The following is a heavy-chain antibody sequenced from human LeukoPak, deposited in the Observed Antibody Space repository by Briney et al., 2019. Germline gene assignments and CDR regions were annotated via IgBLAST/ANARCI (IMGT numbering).Heavy chain of an antibody. J-gene: IGHJ4*02. V-gene: IGHV1-2*02. CDR1: GYTFTGYH. Sequence: ASVKVSCKASGYTFTGYHMHWVRQAPGQGLEWMGWINPNSGGTNYAQKFQGRVTMTRDTSISTAYMELSRLRSDDTAVYYCARVRYCSGGSCYWSSDYWGQGTLVTVSS. CDR3: ARVRYCSGGSCYWSSDY. D-gene: IGHD2-15*01. CDR2: INPNSGGT.